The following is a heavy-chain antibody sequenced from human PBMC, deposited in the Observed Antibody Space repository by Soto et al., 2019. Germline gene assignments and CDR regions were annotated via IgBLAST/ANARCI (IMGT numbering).Heavy chain of an antibody. CDR3: ATQGADFGY. J-gene: IGHJ4*02. CDR2: ISYDGSNK. Sequence: GGSLRLSCAASGFTFSSYAMHWVRQAPGKGLEWVAVISYDGSNKYYADSVKGRFTISRDNSKNTLYLQMNSLRAEDTAVYYCATQGADFGYWGQGTLVTVS. V-gene: IGHV3-30-3*01. CDR1: GFTFSSYA.